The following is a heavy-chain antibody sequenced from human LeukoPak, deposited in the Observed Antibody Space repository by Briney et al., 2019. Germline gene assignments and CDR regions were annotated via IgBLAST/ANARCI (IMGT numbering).Heavy chain of an antibody. CDR1: GFTFTTYS. CDR3: TRDATYYLRYGYFDY. CDR2: VSSSSDYI. V-gene: IGHV3-21*01. J-gene: IGHJ4*02. D-gene: IGHD2/OR15-2a*01. Sequence: SGGSLRLSCAAPGFTFTTYSMNWVRQAPGKEPEWVSAVSSSSDYIYYADSVRGRFTISRDNAKNSLYLQMNSLRAEDTAVYYCTRDATYYLRYGYFDYWGQGTLVTVSS.